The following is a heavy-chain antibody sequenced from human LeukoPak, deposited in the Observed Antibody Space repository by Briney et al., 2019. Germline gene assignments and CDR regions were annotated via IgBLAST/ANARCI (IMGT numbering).Heavy chain of an antibody. CDR2: INPSGGST. Sequence: ASVTVSCKASGYTFTSCYMHWVRQAPGQGLEWMGIINPSGGSTSYAQKFQGRVTMTRDTSTSTVYMELSSLRSEDTAVYYCARGLGLYDILTGLISYYFDYWGQGTLVTVSS. J-gene: IGHJ4*02. D-gene: IGHD3-9*01. CDR1: GYTFTSCY. V-gene: IGHV1-46*01. CDR3: ARGLGLYDILTGLISYYFDY.